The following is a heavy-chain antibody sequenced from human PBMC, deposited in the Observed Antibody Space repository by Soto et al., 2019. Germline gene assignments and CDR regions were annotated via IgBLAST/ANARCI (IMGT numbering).Heavy chain of an antibody. D-gene: IGHD2-8*01. CDR3: AREYCANDVCFQTDY. Sequence: SETLSLTCTVSGDSSSSSYSWSWIRQTPRRGLEWIGYVSHSGITRYNPSLQSRVSMSVDTSRNQFSLKLNSVTAADTAVYFCAREYCANDVCFQTDYWGQGALVTISS. CDR2: VSHSGIT. V-gene: IGHV4-59*12. J-gene: IGHJ4*02. CDR1: GDSSSSSYS.